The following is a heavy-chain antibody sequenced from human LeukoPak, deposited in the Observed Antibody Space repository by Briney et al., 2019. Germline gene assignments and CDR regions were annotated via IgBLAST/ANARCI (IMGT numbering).Heavy chain of an antibody. V-gene: IGHV1-2*02. J-gene: IGHJ5*02. CDR2: INPNSGGT. CDR3: ASFEGEWLSNWFDP. D-gene: IGHD3-3*01. CDR1: GYTFTGYY. Sequence: ASVKVSCKVSGYTFTGYYMHWVRQAPGQGLEWMGWINPNSGGTNYAQKFQGRVTMTRDTSISTAYMELSRLRSDDTAVYYCASFEGEWLSNWFDPWGQGTLVTVSS.